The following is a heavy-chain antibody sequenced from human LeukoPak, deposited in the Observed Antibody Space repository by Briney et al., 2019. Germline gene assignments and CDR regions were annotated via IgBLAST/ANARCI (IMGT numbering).Heavy chain of an antibody. V-gene: IGHV1-24*01. CDR2: FDPEDGET. D-gene: IGHD4-17*01. CDR1: GYTLTELS. Sequence: ASVKVSCKVSGYTLTELSMHWVRQAPGKGLEWMGGFDPEDGETIYAQKFQGRVTITADKSTSTAYMELSSLRSEDTAVYYCARDPTTVTKWEEDAFDIWGQGTMVTVSS. CDR3: ARDPTTVTKWEEDAFDI. J-gene: IGHJ3*02.